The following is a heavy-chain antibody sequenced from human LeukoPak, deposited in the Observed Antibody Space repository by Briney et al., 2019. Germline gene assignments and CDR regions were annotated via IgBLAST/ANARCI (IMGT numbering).Heavy chain of an antibody. D-gene: IGHD3-22*01. J-gene: IGHJ2*01. CDR2: IIPIFGTA. CDR3: ARASSHYYDSSGSWYFDL. V-gene: IGHV1-69*01. CDR1: GGTFSSYA. Sequence: SVKVSCKASGGTFSSYAISWVRQAPGQGLEWMGGIIPIFGTANYAQKFQGRVTITADESTSTAYMELSSLRSEDTAVYYCARASSHYYDSSGSWYFDLWGRGTLVTVSS.